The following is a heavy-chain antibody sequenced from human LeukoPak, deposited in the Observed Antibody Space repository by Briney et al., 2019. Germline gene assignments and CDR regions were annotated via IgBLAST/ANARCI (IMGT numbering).Heavy chain of an antibody. Sequence: GGSLRLSCAASGFTFSSYAMSWVRQAPGKGLEWVSGISGSGDNTYYADSVKGRFTISRDNSKNTLYLQMNSLRAEDTAVYYCAKGSPFDGSNDYWGQGTLVTVSS. V-gene: IGHV3-23*01. J-gene: IGHJ4*02. CDR2: ISGSGDNT. D-gene: IGHD1-26*01. CDR3: AKGSPFDGSNDY. CDR1: GFTFSSYA.